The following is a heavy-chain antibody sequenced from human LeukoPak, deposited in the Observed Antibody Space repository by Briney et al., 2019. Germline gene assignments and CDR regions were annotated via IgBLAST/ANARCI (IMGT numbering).Heavy chain of an antibody. J-gene: IGHJ4*02. D-gene: IGHD3-22*01. Sequence: VRIYTIGTTNYNPSLKSRVTISVDTSKNQFSLKLSSVTAADTAVYYCARASYSGYYSLDYWGQGTLVTVSS. V-gene: IGHV4-61*02. CDR3: ARASYSGYYSLDY. CDR2: IYTIGTT.